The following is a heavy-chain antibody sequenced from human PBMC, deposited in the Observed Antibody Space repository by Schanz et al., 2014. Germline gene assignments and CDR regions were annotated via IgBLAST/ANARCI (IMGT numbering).Heavy chain of an antibody. J-gene: IGHJ4*02. D-gene: IGHD2-21*01. Sequence: EVQLVESGGGLVKPGESLRVSCAASGFTFSNYWMSWVRQAPGKGREWVANVRQEGSEKYYVDSVKGRFTISRDNAKNSPFLPITSLTAYYSAVYSCARDRGGYCPLGYWGQGSLVTVSS. CDR2: VRQEGSEK. V-gene: IGHV3-7*01. CDR3: ARDRGGYCPLGY. CDR1: GFTFSNYW.